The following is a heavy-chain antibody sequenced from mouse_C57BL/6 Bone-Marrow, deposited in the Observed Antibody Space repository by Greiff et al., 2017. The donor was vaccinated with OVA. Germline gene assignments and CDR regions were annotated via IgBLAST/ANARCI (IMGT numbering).Heavy chain of an antibody. D-gene: IGHD2-4*01. V-gene: IGHV5-17*01. Sequence: EVQLVESGGGLVKPGGSLKLSCAASGFTFSDYGMYWVRQAPEKRLEWVAYISSGSSTIYYADTVKGRFTISRDNAKNTLFLQMTSLRSEDTAMYNCARLRRGTYWGQGTLVTVSA. CDR3: ARLRRGTY. J-gene: IGHJ3*01. CDR1: GFTFSDYG. CDR2: ISSGSSTI.